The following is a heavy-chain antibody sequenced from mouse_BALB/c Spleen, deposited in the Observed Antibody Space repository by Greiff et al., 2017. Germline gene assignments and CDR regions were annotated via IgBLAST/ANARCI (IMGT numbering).Heavy chain of an antibody. D-gene: IGHD2-2*01. CDR3: ARKGGLRRGGYYAMDY. CDR1: GFSLTSYG. CDR2: IWSGGST. J-gene: IGHJ4*01. Sequence: VQGVESGPGLVQPSQSLSITCTVSGFSLTSYGVHWVRQSPGKGLEWLGVIWSGGSTDYNAAFISRLSISKDNSKSQVFFKMNSLQANDTAIYYCARKGGLRRGGYYAMDYWGQGTSVTVSS. V-gene: IGHV2-2*02.